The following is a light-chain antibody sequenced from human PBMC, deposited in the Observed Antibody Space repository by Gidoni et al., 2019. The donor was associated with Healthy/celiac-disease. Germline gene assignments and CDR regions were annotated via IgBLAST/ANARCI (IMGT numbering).Light chain of an antibody. CDR1: ALPKQY. CDR3: QSADSSGGV. J-gene: IGLJ3*02. Sequence: SYDLTQPPSVSVSPGKTARITCSGDALPKQYAYWYQQKPGQAPVLVIYKDSERPSGIPERFSGSSSGTTVTLTISGVQAEDEADYYCQSADSSGGVFGGGTKLTVL. V-gene: IGLV3-25*03. CDR2: KDS.